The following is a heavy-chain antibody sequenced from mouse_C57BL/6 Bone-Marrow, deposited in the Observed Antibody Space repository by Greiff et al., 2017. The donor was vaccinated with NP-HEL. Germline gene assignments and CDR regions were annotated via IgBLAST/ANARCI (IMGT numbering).Heavy chain of an antibody. CDR1: GFNITDDY. V-gene: IGHV14-4*01. CDR3: TTPYDYPWFAY. CDR2: IDPENGDT. Sequence: EVQLQQSGAELVRPGASVKLSCTASGFNITDDYMHWVKQRPEQGLEWIGWIDPENGDTEYASKFQGKATITADTSSNTAYLQLSSLTSEDTAVYYCTTPYDYPWFAYWGQGTLVTVSA. J-gene: IGHJ3*01. D-gene: IGHD2-4*01.